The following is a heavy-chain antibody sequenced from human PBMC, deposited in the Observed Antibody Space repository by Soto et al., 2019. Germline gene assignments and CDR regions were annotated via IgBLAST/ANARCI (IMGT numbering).Heavy chain of an antibody. J-gene: IGHJ6*02. Sequence: QVHLVQSGAEVRKPGSSVKVSCKASGGTLSHSAVSWVRQAPGQGLEWMGGTTPIIGTTQNAQKFQGRVTFTADDSTNTAYMELSSLRVEDTAVYFCAGGRIVVAGSSAYYGMDVWGQGTAVTVSS. D-gene: IGHD6-19*01. CDR3: AGGRIVVAGSSAYYGMDV. CDR2: TTPIIGTT. V-gene: IGHV1-69*01. CDR1: GGTLSHSA.